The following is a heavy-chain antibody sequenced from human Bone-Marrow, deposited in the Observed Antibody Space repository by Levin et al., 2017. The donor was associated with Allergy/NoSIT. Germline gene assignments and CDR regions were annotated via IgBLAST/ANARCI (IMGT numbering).Heavy chain of an antibody. J-gene: IGHJ4*02. Sequence: KSSETLSLTCAVSGVSISSGNWWSWVRQAPGKGLEWIGEIYHNGGTKYNPSLNSRVTLSQDASKNQFSLKLTPVTAADTAVYYCARRVPATTIDHWGQGTLVTVSS. CDR3: ARRVPATTIDH. D-gene: IGHD3-3*01. V-gene: IGHV4-4*02. CDR2: IYHNGGT. CDR1: GVSISSGNW.